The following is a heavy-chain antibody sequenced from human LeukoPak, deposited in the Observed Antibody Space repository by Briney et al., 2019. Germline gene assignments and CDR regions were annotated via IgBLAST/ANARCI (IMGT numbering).Heavy chain of an antibody. CDR3: ARIIAARTNGFDY. J-gene: IGHJ4*02. Sequence: SETLSLTCAVYGGSFSGYYWSWIRQPPGKGLEWIGYIYYSGSTYYNPSLKSRVTISVDTSKNQFSLKLSSVTAADTAVYYCARIIAARTNGFDYWGQGTLVTVSS. CDR1: GGSFSGYY. CDR2: IYYSGST. D-gene: IGHD6-6*01. V-gene: IGHV4-30-4*08.